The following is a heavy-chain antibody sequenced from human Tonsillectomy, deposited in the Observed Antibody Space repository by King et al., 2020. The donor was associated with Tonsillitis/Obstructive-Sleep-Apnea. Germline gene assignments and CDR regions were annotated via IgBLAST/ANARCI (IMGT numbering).Heavy chain of an antibody. J-gene: IGHJ6*03. CDR2: ILYDGSDK. D-gene: IGHD2-2*01. Sequence: VQLVESGGGVVQPGESLRLSCAVSGFSFISYALHWVRQAPGKGQEWVSCILYDGSDKYYADSLKGRFTISGDNSKNTLFLQMNSLRPEDTAVYYCAREGVYCSTPRCQPRDYYMDVWGKGTTVTVSS. CDR3: AREGVYCSTPRCQPRDYYMDV. CDR1: GFSFISYA. V-gene: IGHV3-30*01.